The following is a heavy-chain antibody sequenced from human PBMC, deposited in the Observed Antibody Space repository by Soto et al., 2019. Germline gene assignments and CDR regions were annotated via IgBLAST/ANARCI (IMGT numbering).Heavy chain of an antibody. J-gene: IGHJ2*01. CDR3: AREAYLQHYWYFDL. V-gene: IGHV3-48*03. D-gene: IGHD3-3*02. CDR1: GFTFSSYE. CDR2: ISSSGSTI. Sequence: GESLKISCAASGFTFSSYEMNWVRQAPGKGLEWVSYISSSGSTIYYADSVKGRFTISRDNAKNSLYLQMNSLRAEDTAVYYCAREAYLQHYWYFDLWGRGTLVTVSS.